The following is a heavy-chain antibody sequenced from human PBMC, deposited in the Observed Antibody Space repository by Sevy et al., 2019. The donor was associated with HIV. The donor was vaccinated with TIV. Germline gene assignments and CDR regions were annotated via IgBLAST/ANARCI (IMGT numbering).Heavy chain of an antibody. D-gene: IGHD2-15*01. Sequence: ASVKVSCKASGYTFTGYYMHWVRQAPGQGLEWMGRINPNSGGTNYAQKFQGRVTMTRDTSISTAYMELGRLRSDDTAVYYCARIRYCSGGSCYSDFDYWGQGTLVTVSS. CDR3: ARIRYCSGGSCYSDFDY. V-gene: IGHV1-2*06. J-gene: IGHJ4*02. CDR2: INPNSGGT. CDR1: GYTFTGYY.